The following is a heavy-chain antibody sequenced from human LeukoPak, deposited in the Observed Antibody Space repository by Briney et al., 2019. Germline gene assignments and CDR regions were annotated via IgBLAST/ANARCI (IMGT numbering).Heavy chain of an antibody. J-gene: IGHJ4*02. CDR1: GYTFTGYY. D-gene: IGHD3-22*01. CDR2: INPNSGGT. CDR3: ARAGGYYYDSSGYYLRY. V-gene: IGHV1-2*02. Sequence: EASVKVSCKASGYTFTGYYMHWVRQAPGQGLEWMGWINPNSGGTNYAQKFQGRVTMTRDTSISTAYMELSRLRSDDTAVYYCARAGGYYYDSSGYYLRYWGQGTLVTVSS.